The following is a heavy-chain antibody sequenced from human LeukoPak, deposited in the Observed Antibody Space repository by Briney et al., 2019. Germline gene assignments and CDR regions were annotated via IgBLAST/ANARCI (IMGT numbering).Heavy chain of an antibody. V-gene: IGHV4-61*02. CDR1: GGSISSGSYY. CDR2: IYTSGST. CDR3: ARGPLGYYFDY. J-gene: IGHJ4*02. Sequence: SETLSLTCTVSGGSISSGSYYWSWIRQPAGKGLEWIGRIYTSGSTNYNPSLKSRVTISVDTSKNQFSLKLSSVTAADTAVYYCARGPLGYYFDYWGQGTLVTVSS.